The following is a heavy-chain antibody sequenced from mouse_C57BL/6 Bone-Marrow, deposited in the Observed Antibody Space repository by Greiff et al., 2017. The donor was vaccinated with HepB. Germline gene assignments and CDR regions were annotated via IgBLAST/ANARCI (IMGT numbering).Heavy chain of an antibody. V-gene: IGHV1-55*01. J-gene: IGHJ4*01. Sequence: QVHVKQPGAELVKPGASVKMSCKASGYTFTSYWITWVKQRPGQGLEWIGDIYPGSGSTNYNEKFKSKATLTVDTSSSTAYMQLSSLTSEDSAVYYCARRAITTVVPDAMDYWGQGTSVTVSS. CDR3: ARRAITTVVPDAMDY. CDR2: IYPGSGST. CDR1: GYTFTSYW. D-gene: IGHD1-1*01.